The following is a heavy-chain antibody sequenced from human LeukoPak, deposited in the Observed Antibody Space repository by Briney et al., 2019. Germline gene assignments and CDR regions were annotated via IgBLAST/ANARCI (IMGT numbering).Heavy chain of an antibody. CDR3: ARVGACYGVQIGVIDY. D-gene: IGHD4/OR15-4a*01. CDR2: IIPILGIA. Sequence: APVKLSCKASGGTFSSYTISWVRQAPGHGLEWMGRIIPILGIANYEQKFQGRVTITATKSTSTAYKELSSLRSEDTAVYYCARVGACYGVQIGVIDYWGQGTLVTVSS. V-gene: IGHV1-69*02. CDR1: GGTFSSYT. J-gene: IGHJ4*02.